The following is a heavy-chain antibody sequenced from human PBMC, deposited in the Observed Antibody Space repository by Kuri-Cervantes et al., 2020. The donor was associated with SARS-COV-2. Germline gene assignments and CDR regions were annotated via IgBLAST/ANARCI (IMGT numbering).Heavy chain of an antibody. V-gene: IGHV5-10-1*01. J-gene: IGHJ4*02. Sequence: GESLKISCAASGFTFSSYSMNWVRQAPGKGLEWIGEIYHSGSTNYSPSFQGHVTISADKSISTAYLQWSSLKASDTAMYYCFTGTAAPTDYWGQGTLVTVSS. CDR1: GFTFSSYS. D-gene: IGHD6-13*01. CDR3: FTGTAAPTDY. CDR2: IYHSGST.